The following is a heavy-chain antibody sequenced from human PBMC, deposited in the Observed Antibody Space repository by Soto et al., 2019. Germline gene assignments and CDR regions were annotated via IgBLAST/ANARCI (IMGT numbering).Heavy chain of an antibody. V-gene: IGHV1-69*13. D-gene: IGHD6-13*01. CDR1: GGTFSSYA. CDR3: ARDRGIAAAGSLHNWFDP. J-gene: IGHJ5*02. CDR2: IIPIFGTA. Sequence: SVKVSCKASGGTFSSYAISWMRQAPGQGLEWMGGIIPIFGTANYAQKFQGRVTITADESTSTAYMELSSLRSEDTAVYYCARDRGIAAAGSLHNWFDPWGQGTLVTVSS.